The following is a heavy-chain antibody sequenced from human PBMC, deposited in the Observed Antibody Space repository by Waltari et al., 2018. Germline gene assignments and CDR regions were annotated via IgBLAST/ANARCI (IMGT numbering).Heavy chain of an antibody. D-gene: IGHD2-21*02. J-gene: IGHJ3*02. CDR2: INHSGST. V-gene: IGHV4-34*01. Sequence: QVQLQQWGAGLLKPSETLSLTCAVYGESFRGYYWSWIRQPPGKGLEWIGEINHSGSTNYNPSLKSRVTISVETSKNQFSLNLNSVTAADTAVYYCARIGVVTGYAFDIWGQGTMVTVSS. CDR3: ARIGVVTGYAFDI. CDR1: GESFRGYY.